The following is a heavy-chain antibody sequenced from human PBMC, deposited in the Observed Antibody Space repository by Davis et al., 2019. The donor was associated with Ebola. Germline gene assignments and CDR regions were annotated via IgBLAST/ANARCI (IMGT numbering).Heavy chain of an antibody. J-gene: IGHJ2*01. CDR1: GYTFTSYG. D-gene: IGHD2/OR15-2a*01. V-gene: IGHV1-18*01. CDR2: ISAYNGNT. CDR3: ARDFLWSKRRGYFDL. Sequence: AASVKVSCKASGYTFTSYGISWVRQAPGQGLEWMGWISAYNGNTTYAQKLQCRVTMTTDTSTSTAYMGLRSLRTDDTAVYYCARDFLWSKRRGYFDLWGRGTLVTVSS.